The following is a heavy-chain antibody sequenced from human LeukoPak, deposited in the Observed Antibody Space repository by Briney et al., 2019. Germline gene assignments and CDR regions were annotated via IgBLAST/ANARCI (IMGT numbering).Heavy chain of an antibody. Sequence: GGSLRLSCAASGFTFDDYGMSWVRQAPGKGLEWVSGINWNGISTHYADSVKGRFTISRDNAKNSLYLQMNSLRAEDTALYYCAKGGFSSSGYFDYWGQGTLVTVSS. V-gene: IGHV3-20*04. CDR1: GFTFDDYG. J-gene: IGHJ4*02. CDR2: INWNGIST. D-gene: IGHD6-13*01. CDR3: AKGGFSSSGYFDY.